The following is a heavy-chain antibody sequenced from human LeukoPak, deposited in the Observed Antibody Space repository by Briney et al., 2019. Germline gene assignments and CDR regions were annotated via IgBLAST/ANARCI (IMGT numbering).Heavy chain of an antibody. CDR2: ISSSGTTT. Sequence: GVSLRLSCTASGFTFSSYEMNWVRQAPGKGLEWVSYISSSGTTTYYADSVKGRFTISRDNAKNSLYLQMNSLRAEDTADYYCARRTDSYTSNWGQRTLVTVSS. V-gene: IGHV3-48*03. D-gene: IGHD5-24*01. CDR1: GFTFSSYE. J-gene: IGHJ4*02. CDR3: ARRTDSYTSN.